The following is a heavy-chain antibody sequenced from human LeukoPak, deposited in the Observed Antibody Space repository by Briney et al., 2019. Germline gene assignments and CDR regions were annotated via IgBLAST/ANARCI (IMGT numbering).Heavy chain of an antibody. CDR3: ARTTVLGATRWFDP. Sequence: GGSLRLSCVASGFTFRTYAMSWVRQAPGKGLKWVSIIFSGGSTYYADSVRGRFTISRDNSKNTVYLQINSLRAEDTGIYYCARTTVLGATRWFDPWGQGTLVTVSS. CDR1: GFTFRTYA. D-gene: IGHD1-26*01. V-gene: IGHV3-66*01. CDR2: IFSGGST. J-gene: IGHJ5*02.